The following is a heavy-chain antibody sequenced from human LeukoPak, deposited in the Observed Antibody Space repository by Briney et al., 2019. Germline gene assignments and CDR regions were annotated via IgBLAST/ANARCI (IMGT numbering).Heavy chain of an antibody. Sequence: SETLSLTCTVSGGSISSYYWSWIRQPAGKGLEWIGRIYTSGSTNYNPSLKSRVTMSVDTPKNQFSLKLSSVTAADTAVYYCAREASSDYLYYYYYGMDVWGQGTTVTVSS. J-gene: IGHJ6*02. CDR1: GGSISSYY. D-gene: IGHD3-22*01. V-gene: IGHV4-4*07. CDR2: IYTSGST. CDR3: AREASSDYLYYYYYGMDV.